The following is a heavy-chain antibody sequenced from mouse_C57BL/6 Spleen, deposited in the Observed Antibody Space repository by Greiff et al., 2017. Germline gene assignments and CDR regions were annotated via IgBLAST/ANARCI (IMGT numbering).Heavy chain of an antibody. V-gene: IGHV1-15*01. CDR1: GYTFTDYE. CDR3: TREGLLRAFAY. J-gene: IGHJ3*01. CDR2: IDPETGGT. Sequence: QVQLQQSGAELVRPGASVTLSCKASGYTFTDYEMHWVKQTPVHGLEWIGAIDPETGGTAYNQKIKGKAILTADKSSSTAYLELRSLTSEDSAVYYCTREGLLRAFAYWGQGTLVTVSA. D-gene: IGHD2-3*01.